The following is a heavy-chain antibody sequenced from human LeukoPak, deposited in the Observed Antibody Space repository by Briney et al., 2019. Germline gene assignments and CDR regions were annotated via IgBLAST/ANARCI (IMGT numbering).Heavy chain of an antibody. CDR2: ISAYNGNT. CDR3: ASPYYGDYRFDY. D-gene: IGHD4-17*01. Sequence: ASVKVSCKASGYTFTSYGISWVRQAPGQGLEWMGWISAYNGNTNYAQKLQGRVTMTTDTSTSTAYMELRSLRSDDTAVYYCASPYYGDYRFDYWGQGTLVTVSS. CDR1: GYTFTSYG. J-gene: IGHJ4*02. V-gene: IGHV1-18*01.